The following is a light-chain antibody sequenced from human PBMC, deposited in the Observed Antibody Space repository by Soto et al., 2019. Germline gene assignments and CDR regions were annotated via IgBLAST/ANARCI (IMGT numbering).Light chain of an antibody. J-gene: IGLJ1*01. V-gene: IGLV2-18*01. CDR1: SSDLTPYNR. CDR2: EIT. CDR3: AFYTDTDTHL. Sequence: QSALTQPPSVSGSPGQSVTISCTGPSSDLTPYNRVSWYQQSPGATPKLILYEITNRPSGVPGRFSGSRSDNTASLTISGLQAEDEADYYCAFYTDTDTHLFGTGTKVTV.